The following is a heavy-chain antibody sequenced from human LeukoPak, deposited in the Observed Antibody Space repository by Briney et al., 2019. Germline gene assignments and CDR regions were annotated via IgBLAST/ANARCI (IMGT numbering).Heavy chain of an antibody. CDR1: GYTFTSYG. CDR3: ARGLQENLAWLTAFSAFDI. J-gene: IGHJ3*02. Sequence: ASVKPSCKTSGYTFTSYGISWVRQAPGQGLEWMGWISAYNGNTNYAQKVQGRVTMTTDTSTSTAYMELRSLRSDDTAVYYCARGLQENLAWLTAFSAFDIWGQGTMVTVSS. V-gene: IGHV1-18*01. D-gene: IGHD6-19*01. CDR2: ISAYNGNT.